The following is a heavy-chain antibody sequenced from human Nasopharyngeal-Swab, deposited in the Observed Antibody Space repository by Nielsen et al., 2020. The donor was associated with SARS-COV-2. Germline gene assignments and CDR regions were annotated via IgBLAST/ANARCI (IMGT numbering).Heavy chain of an antibody. D-gene: IGHD2-15*01. CDR2: IKQDGSEK. Sequence: GESLKISCAASGFTFSSYWMCWVRQAPGKGLEWVANIKQDGSEKYYVDSVKGRFTISRDNAKNSLYLQMNSLRAEDTAVYYCARASGGSWDFDYWGQGTLVTVSS. V-gene: IGHV3-7*03. CDR1: GFTFSSYW. J-gene: IGHJ4*02. CDR3: ARASGGSWDFDY.